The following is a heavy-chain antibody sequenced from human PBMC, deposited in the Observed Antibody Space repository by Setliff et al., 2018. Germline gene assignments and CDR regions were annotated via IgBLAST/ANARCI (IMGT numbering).Heavy chain of an antibody. CDR3: ARDLIRGAPNWFDP. CDR2: ISGGSLI. J-gene: IGHJ5*02. Sequence: GGSLRLSCAASGFMFSSYSMNWVRQAPGKGLEWLSSISGGSLIYYADSVKGRFTISRDNAKSSLYLQMNSLRAEDTAVYYCARDLIRGAPNWFDPWGQGTLVTVSS. D-gene: IGHD3-10*01. V-gene: IGHV3-21*01. CDR1: GFMFSSYS.